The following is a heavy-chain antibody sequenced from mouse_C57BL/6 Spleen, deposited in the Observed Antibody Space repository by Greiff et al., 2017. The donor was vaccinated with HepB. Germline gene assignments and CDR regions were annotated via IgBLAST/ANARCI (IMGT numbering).Heavy chain of an antibody. D-gene: IGHD2-5*01. V-gene: IGHV1-39*01. CDR3: ARSAYYSNSYYFDY. J-gene: IGHJ2*01. Sequence: EVKLQQSGPELVKPGASVKISCKASGYSFTDYNMNWVKQSNGKSLEWIGVINPNYGTTSYNQKFKGKATLTVDQSSSTAYMQLNSLTSEDSAVYYCARSAYYSNSYYFDYWGQGTTLTVSS. CDR1: GYSFTDYN. CDR2: INPNYGTT.